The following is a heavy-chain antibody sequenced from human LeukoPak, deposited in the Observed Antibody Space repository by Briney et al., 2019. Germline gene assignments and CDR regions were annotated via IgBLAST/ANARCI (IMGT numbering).Heavy chain of an antibody. CDR3: ARSQGWGLGANTPPRGVAFDI. Sequence: GESLKISCKGSGYSFTSYWIGWVRQMPGKGLEWMGIIYPGDSDTRYSPSFQGQVTISADKSISTAYLQWSSLKASDTAMYYCARSQGWGLGANTPPRGVAFDIWGQGTMVTVSS. J-gene: IGHJ3*02. D-gene: IGHD3-16*01. CDR2: IYPGDSDT. CDR1: GYSFTSYW. V-gene: IGHV5-51*01.